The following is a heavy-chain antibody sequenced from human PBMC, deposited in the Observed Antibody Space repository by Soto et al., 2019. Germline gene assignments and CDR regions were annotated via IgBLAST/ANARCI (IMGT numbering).Heavy chain of an antibody. CDR2: ISSSSSYI. V-gene: IGHV3-21*01. D-gene: IGHD6-6*01. CDR3: ARDLQEYSSSSAFDY. CDR1: GFTFSSYS. Sequence: EVQLVESGGGLVKPGGSLRLSCAASGFTFSSYSMNWVRQAPGKGLEWVSSISSSSSYIYYADSVKGRFTISRDNAKNSLYLQMNSLRAEDTAVYYCARDLQEYSSSSAFDYWGQGTLVTVSS. J-gene: IGHJ4*02.